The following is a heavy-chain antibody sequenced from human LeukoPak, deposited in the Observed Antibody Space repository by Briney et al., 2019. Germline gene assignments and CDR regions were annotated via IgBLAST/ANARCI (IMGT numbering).Heavy chain of an antibody. CDR3: AHGNYFDY. CDR2: IYYSGST. V-gene: IGHV4-31*03. D-gene: IGHD1-14*01. Sequence: PSETLFLTCTVSGGSISSGGYYWSWVRQHPGKGLEWIGYIYYSGSTYYNPSLQSRVTISVDTSKNQFSLKLSSVPAADTAVYYCAHGNYFDYWGQGTLVTVSS. J-gene: IGHJ4*02. CDR1: GGSISSGGYY.